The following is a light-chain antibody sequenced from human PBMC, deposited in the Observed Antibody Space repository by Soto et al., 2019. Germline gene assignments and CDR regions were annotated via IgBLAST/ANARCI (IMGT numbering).Light chain of an antibody. CDR2: DAV. CDR3: QQYNNWPRT. Sequence: EIVLTQSPDALSLSPGERVSLSCRASRPVVRQYIAWYHQKPGQAPRLLIHDAVSRATGIPARFSGSGSGTEFTLTISSLQSEDFAVYHCQQYNNWPRTFGQGTKVDIK. CDR1: RPVVRQ. V-gene: IGKV3D-15*01. J-gene: IGKJ1*01.